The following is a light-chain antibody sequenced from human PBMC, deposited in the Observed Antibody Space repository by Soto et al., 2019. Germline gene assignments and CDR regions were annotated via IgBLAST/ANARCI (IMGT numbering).Light chain of an antibody. J-gene: IGKJ1*01. CDR2: GAS. Sequence: EIVMTQSPATLSVSPGERATLSCRASQSVSANLAWYQQKPGRAPRLLIYGASTRATGIPATFSGSGSGTEFTLTISSLQSEDFAVYYCHQYNNWPRTFGQGTKVEIK. V-gene: IGKV3-15*01. CDR1: QSVSAN. CDR3: HQYNNWPRT.